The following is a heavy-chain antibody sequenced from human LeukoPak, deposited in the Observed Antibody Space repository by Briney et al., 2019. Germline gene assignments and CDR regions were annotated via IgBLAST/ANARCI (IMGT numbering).Heavy chain of an antibody. D-gene: IGHD6-19*01. V-gene: IGHV3-48*03. CDR3: SLLAVASPQDY. J-gene: IGHJ4*02. Sequence: GGSLRLSCAASGFSFSAYEMHWVRQAPGKGLEWVSDISSSGSTVYYADSVKGRFTTSRDNANNYLYLQMHSLRAEDTAVYYCSLLAVASPQDYWGQGTLVTVSS. CDR1: GFSFSAYE. CDR2: ISSSGSTV.